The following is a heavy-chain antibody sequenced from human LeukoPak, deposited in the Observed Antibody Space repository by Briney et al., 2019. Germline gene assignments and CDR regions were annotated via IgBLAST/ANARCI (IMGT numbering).Heavy chain of an antibody. J-gene: IGHJ6*04. V-gene: IGHV3-48*04. D-gene: IGHD3-10*02. CDR1: GFTFATYT. CDR3: AELGITMIGGV. CDR2: ITSSSSTI. Sequence: GGSLRLSCAASGFTFATYTMNWVRQAPGKGLEWVSYITSSSSTIYYADSVKGRFTISRDNAKNSLYLQMNSLRAEDTAVYYCAELGITMIGGVWGKGTTVTVSS.